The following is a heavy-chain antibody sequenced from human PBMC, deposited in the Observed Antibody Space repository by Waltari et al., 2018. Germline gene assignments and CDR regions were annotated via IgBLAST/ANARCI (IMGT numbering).Heavy chain of an antibody. CDR1: GFTFSSYG. V-gene: IGHV3-33*01. Sequence: QVQLVESGGGVVQPGRSLRLSCAASGFTFSSYGMHWVRPAPGKGLEWVAVIWYDGSNKYYADSVKGRFTISRDNSKNTLYLQMNSLRAEDTAVYYCARDRGFGAYYFDYWGQGTLVTVSS. CDR2: IWYDGSNK. CDR3: ARDRGFGAYYFDY. J-gene: IGHJ4*02. D-gene: IGHD3-10*01.